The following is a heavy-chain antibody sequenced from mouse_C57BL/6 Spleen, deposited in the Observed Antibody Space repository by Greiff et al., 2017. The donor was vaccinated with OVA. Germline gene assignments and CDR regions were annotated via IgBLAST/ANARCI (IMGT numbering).Heavy chain of an antibody. CDR3: ARREGGAMDY. V-gene: IGHV1-52*01. J-gene: IGHJ4*01. Sequence: QVHVKQPGAELVRPGSSVKLSCKASGYTFTSYWMHWVKQRPIQGLEWIGNIDPSDSETHSNQKFKDKATLTVDKSSCTAYMQLSSLTSEDSAVYYCARREGGAMDYWGQGTSVTVSS. CDR2: IDPSDSET. CDR1: GYTFTSYW.